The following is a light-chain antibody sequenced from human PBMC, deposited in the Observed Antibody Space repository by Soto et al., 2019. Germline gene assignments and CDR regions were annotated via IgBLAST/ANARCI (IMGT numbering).Light chain of an antibody. J-gene: IGKJ4*01. CDR2: AAS. CDR3: QQANSRPLT. V-gene: IGKV1-12*01. CDR1: QGISSW. Sequence: IPSTQGDFSDSAYVGDRVTITCRGSQGISSWLAWYQQKPGKAPKLLIYAASSLQSGVPSRFSGSGAGTDFTLTISSLQPEDLSTYYCQQANSRPLTVGGGTKVDIK.